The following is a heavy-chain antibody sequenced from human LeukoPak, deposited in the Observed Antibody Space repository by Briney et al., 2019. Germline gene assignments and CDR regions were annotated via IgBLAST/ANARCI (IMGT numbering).Heavy chain of an antibody. J-gene: IGHJ5*02. V-gene: IGHV4-30-2*01. D-gene: IGHD5-24*01. Sequence: SQTLSLTCTVSGGSISSGGYYWSWIRQPPGKGLEWIGYIYHSGSTYYNPSLKSRVTISEDRSKNQFSLKLSSVTAADTAVYYCARHTAEKYNWFDRWGQGTLVTVSS. CDR2: IYHSGST. CDR1: GGSISSGGYY. CDR3: ARHTAEKYNWFDR.